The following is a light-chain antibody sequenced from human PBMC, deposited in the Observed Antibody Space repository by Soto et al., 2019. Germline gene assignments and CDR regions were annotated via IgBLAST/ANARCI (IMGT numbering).Light chain of an antibody. Sequence: EIVLTQSPATLSLWPGETAILSCRASQSVNSHLSWYQQKPGQAPRLLIYDASKRAPGIPARFSGSGSATEFTLTISSREPEDFAHYYCQQRSSWITFGQGTRLEIE. CDR1: QSVNSH. J-gene: IGKJ5*01. CDR3: QQRSSWIT. V-gene: IGKV3-11*01. CDR2: DAS.